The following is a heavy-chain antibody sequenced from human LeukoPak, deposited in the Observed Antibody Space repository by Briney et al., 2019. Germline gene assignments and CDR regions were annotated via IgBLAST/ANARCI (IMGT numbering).Heavy chain of an antibody. V-gene: IGHV4-39*01. D-gene: IGHD4-11*01. CDR3: AVSYSGDSNYIVGFDY. Sequence: SETLSLTCTVSGGSIRSSYYYWGWIRQPPGKGLEWIGSIYDSGSTYYNPSLKSRVTISVDTSKNQFSLKLSSVTAADTAVYYCAVSYSGDSNYIVGFDYWGQGTLVTVSS. J-gene: IGHJ4*02. CDR2: IYDSGST. CDR1: GGSIRSSYYY.